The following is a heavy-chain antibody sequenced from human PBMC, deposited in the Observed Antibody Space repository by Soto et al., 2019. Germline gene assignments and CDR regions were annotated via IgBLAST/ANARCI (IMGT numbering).Heavy chain of an antibody. D-gene: IGHD5-12*01. J-gene: IGHJ3*02. CDR2: ISSSSSYI. CDR3: ARDRATYAFDI. V-gene: IGHV3-21*01. Sequence: GGSLRLSCAASGFTFSSYSMNWVRQAPGKGLEWVSSISSSSSYIYYADSVKGRFTISRDNAKNSLYLQMNSLRAEDTAVYYCARDRATYAFDIWGQGTMVTVSS. CDR1: GFTFSSYS.